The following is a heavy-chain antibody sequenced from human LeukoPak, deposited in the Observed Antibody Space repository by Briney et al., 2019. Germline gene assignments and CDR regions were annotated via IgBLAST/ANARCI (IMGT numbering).Heavy chain of an antibody. CDR3: AKDVPYSSSWYSAFDI. CDR1: GFTFSSYG. CDR2: IRYDGSNK. J-gene: IGHJ3*02. Sequence: SGGSLRLSCAASGFTFSSYGMHWVRQAPGKGLEWVAFIRYDGSNKYYADSVKGRFIISRDNSKNTLYLQMNSLRAEDTAVYYCAKDVPYSSSWYSAFDIWGQGTLVTVSS. D-gene: IGHD6-13*01. V-gene: IGHV3-30*02.